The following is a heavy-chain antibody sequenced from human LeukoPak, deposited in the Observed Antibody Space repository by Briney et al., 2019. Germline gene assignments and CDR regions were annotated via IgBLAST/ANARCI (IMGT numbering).Heavy chain of an antibody. J-gene: IGHJ4*02. Sequence: SGGSLRLSCAASGFTFSSYAMSWVRQAPGKGLEWVSAISGSGGSTYYADSVKGRFTISRDNAKNSLYLQMNSLRAEDTAVYYCARVRTYYYDSSGFGYFDYWGQGTLVTVSS. V-gene: IGHV3-23*01. CDR2: ISGSGGST. CDR3: ARVRTYYYDSSGFGYFDY. CDR1: GFTFSSYA. D-gene: IGHD3-22*01.